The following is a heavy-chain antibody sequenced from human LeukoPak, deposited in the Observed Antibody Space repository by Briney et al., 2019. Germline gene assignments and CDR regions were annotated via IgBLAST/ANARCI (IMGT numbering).Heavy chain of an antibody. V-gene: IGHV4-59*01. D-gene: IGHD3-22*01. CDR3: ARDLDYYDSTWFDP. J-gene: IGHJ5*02. CDR1: GGSISSYY. CDR2: IYYSGST. Sequence: SETLSLTCTVSGGSISSYYWSWIRQPPGKGLEWIGYIYYSGSTNYNPSLKSRVTISVDASKNQFSLKLSSVTAADTAVYYCARDLDYYDSTWFDPWGQGTLVTVSS.